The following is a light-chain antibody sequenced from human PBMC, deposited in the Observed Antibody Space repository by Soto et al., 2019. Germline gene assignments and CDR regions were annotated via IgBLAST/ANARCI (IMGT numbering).Light chain of an antibody. CDR1: QSVSNY. CDR2: DAS. Sequence: EVVLTQSPATLSLSPGEGATLSCRASQSVSNYLAWYQQRPGQAPRLLIYDASSRATGIPARFSGSGSGTEFTLTITSLEPEDFAVYYCQQRSNWIFTFGPGTIVDIK. J-gene: IGKJ3*01. CDR3: QQRSNWIFT. V-gene: IGKV3-11*01.